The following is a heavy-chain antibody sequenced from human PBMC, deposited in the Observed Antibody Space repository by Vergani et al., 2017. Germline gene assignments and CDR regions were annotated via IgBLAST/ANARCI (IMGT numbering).Heavy chain of an antibody. D-gene: IGHD1-14*01. Sequence: QVQLQASGPGRVKPSQTLSLTCTMSGGSLSGYYWNWIRQTPGEGLEWIGYVEDSGYFNYNPSLKTRVSMSSDTSNNQFSLMLSSVTVADTAVYYCARSIVSRNPPDYFDNWGQGTLVTVSS. CDR3: ARSIVSRNPPDYFDN. CDR2: VEDSGYF. V-gene: IGHV4-59*01. CDR1: GGSLSGYY. J-gene: IGHJ4*02.